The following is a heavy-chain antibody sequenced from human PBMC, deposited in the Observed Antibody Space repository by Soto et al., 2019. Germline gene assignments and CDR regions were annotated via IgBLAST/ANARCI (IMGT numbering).Heavy chain of an antibody. D-gene: IGHD4-17*01. CDR2: MNPNSGNT. J-gene: IGHJ6*02. Sequence: QVQLVQSGAEVKKPGASVKVSCKASGYTFTSYDINWVRQATGQGLEWMGWMNPNSGNTGYAQKFQGRVTMTRNTSISTAYMELSSLRSEDTAVYYCARGAALSLWPGADYGDYVYGIDVWGQGTTVTVSS. CDR1: GYTFTSYD. CDR3: ARGAALSLWPGADYGDYVYGIDV. V-gene: IGHV1-8*01.